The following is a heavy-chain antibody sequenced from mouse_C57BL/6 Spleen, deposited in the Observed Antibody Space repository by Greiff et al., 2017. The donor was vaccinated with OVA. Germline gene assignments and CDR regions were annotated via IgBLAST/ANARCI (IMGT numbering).Heavy chain of an antibody. CDR1: GFTFSDYY. CDR3: ARHEDYFDY. Sequence: EVQLVESGGGLVQPGGSLKLSCAASGFTFSDYYMYWVRQTPEKRLEWVAYISNGGGSTYYPDTVKGRFTISRDNAKNTLYLQMSRLKSEDTAMYYYARHEDYFDYWGQGTTLTVSS. CDR2: ISNGGGST. J-gene: IGHJ2*01. V-gene: IGHV5-12*01.